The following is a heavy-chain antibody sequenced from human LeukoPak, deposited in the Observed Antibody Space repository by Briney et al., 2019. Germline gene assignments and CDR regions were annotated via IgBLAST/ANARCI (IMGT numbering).Heavy chain of an antibody. Sequence: GGSLRLSCAASGFTFSSYAMRWVRQAPGKGLEDVSAISSNGGSTYYANSVKGRVTISRDNSKNTLYLQMGSLRAEDMAVYYCASGRSYTRFDYWGQGTLVTVSS. CDR3: ASGRSYTRFDY. CDR1: GFTFSSYA. J-gene: IGHJ4*02. V-gene: IGHV3-64*01. CDR2: ISSNGGST. D-gene: IGHD1-26*01.